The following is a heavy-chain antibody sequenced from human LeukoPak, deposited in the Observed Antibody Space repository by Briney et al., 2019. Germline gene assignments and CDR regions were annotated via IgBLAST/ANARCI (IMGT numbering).Heavy chain of an antibody. J-gene: IGHJ4*02. D-gene: IGHD3-10*01. Sequence: GGSLRLSCAASGFTFSSYSMNWVRQAPGKGLEWVSSNSSSSSYIYYADSVKGRFTISRDNAKNSLYLQMNSLRAEDTAVYYCARAYGSGSYPFDYWGQGTLVTVSS. CDR1: GFTFSSYS. CDR3: ARAYGSGSYPFDY. CDR2: NSSSSSYI. V-gene: IGHV3-21*01.